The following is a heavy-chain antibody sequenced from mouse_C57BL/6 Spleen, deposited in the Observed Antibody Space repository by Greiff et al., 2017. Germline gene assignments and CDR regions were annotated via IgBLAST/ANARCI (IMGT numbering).Heavy chain of an antibody. CDR1: GYTFTDYE. CDR2: IDPETGGT. D-gene: IGHD2-3*01. J-gene: IGHJ4*01. V-gene: IGHV1-15*01. CDR3: TRRPYDDRGDAMDY. Sequence: VQLQQSGAELVRPGASVTLSCKASGYTFTDYEMHWVKQTPVHGLEWIGAIDPETGGTAYNQKFKGKAILTADKSSSTAYMELRSLTSEDSAVYYCTRRPYDDRGDAMDYWGQGTSVTVSS.